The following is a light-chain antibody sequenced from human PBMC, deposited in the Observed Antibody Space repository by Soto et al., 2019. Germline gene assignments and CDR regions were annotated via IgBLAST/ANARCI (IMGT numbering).Light chain of an antibody. V-gene: IGKV1-5*01. Sequence: ASGGGVVLITRRASQSITSWLAWYQQKPGKAPKLLIYDASTLKSGVPSRFSGSGSGTEFPLTISSLQPDDFATYYCQQYNSYSRAFGEGTKVDIK. CDR2: DAS. CDR1: QSITSW. CDR3: QQYNSYSRA. J-gene: IGKJ1*01.